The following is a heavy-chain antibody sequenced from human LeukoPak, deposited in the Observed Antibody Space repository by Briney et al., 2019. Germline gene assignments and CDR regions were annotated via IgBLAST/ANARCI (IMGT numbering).Heavy chain of an antibody. D-gene: IGHD6-13*01. CDR3: AKDFAIAAAGTDY. CDR2: ISYDGSNK. CDR1: GFTFSSCG. Sequence: GRSLRLSCAASGFTFSSCGMHWVRQAPGKGLEWVAVISYDGSNKYYADSVKGRFTISRDNSKNTLYLQMNSLRAEDTAVYYCAKDFAIAAAGTDYWGQGTQVTVSS. V-gene: IGHV3-30*18. J-gene: IGHJ4*02.